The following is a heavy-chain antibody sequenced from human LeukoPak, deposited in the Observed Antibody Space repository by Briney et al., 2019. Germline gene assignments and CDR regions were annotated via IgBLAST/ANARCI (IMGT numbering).Heavy chain of an antibody. CDR3: AKDGAGAYYDSSGYYRY. V-gene: IGHV3-23*01. Sequence: GGSLRLSCAASGFTFSSYAMTWVRQAPGKGLEWVSAISGSGGNTYYADSVKGRFTISRDNSKNTLYLQMNSLRAEDTAVYYCAKDGAGAYYDSSGYYRYWGQGTLVTVSS. CDR1: GFTFSSYA. D-gene: IGHD3-22*01. CDR2: ISGSGGNT. J-gene: IGHJ4*02.